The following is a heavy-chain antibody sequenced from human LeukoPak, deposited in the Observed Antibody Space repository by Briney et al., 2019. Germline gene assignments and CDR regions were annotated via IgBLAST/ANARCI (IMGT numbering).Heavy chain of an antibody. J-gene: IGHJ3*02. CDR1: GYTFTSYG. CDR3: ARATSNYDILTGSAFDI. CDR2: ISAYNGNT. V-gene: IGHV1-18*01. D-gene: IGHD3-9*01. Sequence: EASVTVSCKASGYTFTSYGISWVRQAPGQGLEWMGWISAYNGNTNYAQKLQGRVTMTTDTSTSTAYMELRSLRSDDTAVYYCARATSNYDILTGSAFDIWGQGTMVTVSS.